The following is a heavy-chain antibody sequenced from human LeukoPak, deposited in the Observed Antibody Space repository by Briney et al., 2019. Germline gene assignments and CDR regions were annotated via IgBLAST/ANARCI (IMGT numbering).Heavy chain of an antibody. CDR3: ARVRYCSGGSCYSVNWFDP. D-gene: IGHD2-15*01. J-gene: IGHJ5*02. V-gene: IGHV3-21*04. CDR2: IDSSSSHI. Sequence: GGSLRLSCAASGFPFSIHSMSWVRQAPGKGLEWVSSIDSSSSHIYYADSMKGRFTISRDNAKNSLFLQMNSLRAEDTAVYYCARVRYCSGGSCYSVNWFDPWGQGTLVTVSS. CDR1: GFPFSIHS.